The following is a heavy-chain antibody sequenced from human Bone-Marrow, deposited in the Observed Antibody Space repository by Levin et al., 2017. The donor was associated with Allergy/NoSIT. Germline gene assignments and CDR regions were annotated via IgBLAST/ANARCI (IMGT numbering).Heavy chain of an antibody. Sequence: TGGSLRLSCAASGFTFSNYAMHWVRQAPDKGLEWVAIISYDGTSQHYADSVKGRFTISRDNSKNTLYVQMSSLRPEDTAVYHCARERAGYCSGAACSSYSDLWGPGTLVTVSS. CDR3: ARERAGYCSGAACSSYSDL. V-gene: IGHV3-30*15. D-gene: IGHD2-15*01. CDR2: ISYDGTSQ. J-gene: IGHJ2*01. CDR1: GFTFSNYA.